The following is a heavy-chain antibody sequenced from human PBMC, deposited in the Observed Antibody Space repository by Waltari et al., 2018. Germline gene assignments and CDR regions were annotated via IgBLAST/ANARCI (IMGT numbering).Heavy chain of an antibody. CDR1: GGSFSGYY. CDR2: INHSGST. J-gene: IGHJ4*02. CDR3: ARGLAVAGTSY. V-gene: IGHV4-34*01. D-gene: IGHD6-19*01. Sequence: QVQLQQWGAGLLKPSETLSLTCAVYGGSFSGYYWGWIRQPPGKGLEWIGEINHSGSTNYNPSLKSRVTISVDTSKNQFSLKLSSVTAADTAVYYCARGLAVAGTSYWGQGTLVTVSS.